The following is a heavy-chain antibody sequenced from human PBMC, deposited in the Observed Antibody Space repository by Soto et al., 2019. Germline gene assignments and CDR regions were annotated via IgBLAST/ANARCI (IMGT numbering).Heavy chain of an antibody. Sequence: XETLSLTCTFSVYSISNGYYWAWIRQSPGKGLEWIGSVYQTVSTSYNPSLESRVTILVDIAKNHFSLRLNSVTAADTAVYFCAREKGNSNPFEFWGPGRLVIVSS. D-gene: IGHD4-4*01. CDR1: VYSISNGYY. J-gene: IGHJ4*02. CDR2: VYQTVST. V-gene: IGHV4-38-2*02. CDR3: AREKGNSNPFEF.